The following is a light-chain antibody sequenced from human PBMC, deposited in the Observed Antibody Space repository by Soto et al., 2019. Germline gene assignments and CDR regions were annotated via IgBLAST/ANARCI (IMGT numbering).Light chain of an antibody. CDR2: GAS. V-gene: IGKV3D-15*01. J-gene: IGKJ1*01. CDR3: QQYNNWPPT. CDR1: QSVSGN. Sequence: EIVMTQSPATLSVSPGERATLSCRASQSVSGNLAWYQQKPRQAPRLLIYGASTRATGIPARFSGSGSGTEFTLTISSLQSEDCAVYYFQQYNNWPPTFGQGTKVEIK.